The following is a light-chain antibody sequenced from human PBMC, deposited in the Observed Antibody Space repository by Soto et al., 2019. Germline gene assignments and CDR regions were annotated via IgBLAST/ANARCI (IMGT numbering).Light chain of an antibody. CDR2: DAS. CDR1: QSVTSN. CDR3: QQYNNWPPWT. Sequence: EIVMTQSPATLSVSPGEKATLSCRASQSVTSNFAWYQQKPGQAPRLRIYDASTRATGIPARFSGSGSGTEFTLTISSLQSEDFAVYYCQQYNNWPPWTFGRGTKVDIK. V-gene: IGKV3-15*01. J-gene: IGKJ1*01.